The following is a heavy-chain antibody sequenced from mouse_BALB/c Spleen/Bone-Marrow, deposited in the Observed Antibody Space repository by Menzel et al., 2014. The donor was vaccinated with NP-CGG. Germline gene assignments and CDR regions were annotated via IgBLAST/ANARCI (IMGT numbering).Heavy chain of an antibody. V-gene: IGHV1S22*01. D-gene: IGHD1-1*01. CDR2: IYPGSGTI. CDR3: RCYDYTMDY. J-gene: IGHJ4*01. CDR1: GYTFTSYW. Sequence: LQQSGSELVRPGASVKLSCKASGYTFTSYWIHWVKQRPGQGLEWIGNIYPGSGTINYDEKFKNKATLTVDTSSSIAYMQLSSLTSEGSAVYYCRCYDYTMDYWGQGTSVTVSS.